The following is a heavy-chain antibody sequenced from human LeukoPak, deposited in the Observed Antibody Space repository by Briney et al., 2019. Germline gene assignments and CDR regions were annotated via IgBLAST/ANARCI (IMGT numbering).Heavy chain of an antibody. D-gene: IGHD6-6*01. CDR3: ARGVREQLVLFSFDY. V-gene: IGHV4-39*07. CDR2: INHSGST. CDR1: GGSIGSGRYY. J-gene: IGHJ4*02. Sequence: SETLSLTCSVSGGSIGSGRYYWAWIRQPPGKGLEWIGEINHSGSTNYNPSLKSRVTISVDTSKNQFSLKLSSVTAADTAVYYCARGVREQLVLFSFDYWGQGTLVTVSS.